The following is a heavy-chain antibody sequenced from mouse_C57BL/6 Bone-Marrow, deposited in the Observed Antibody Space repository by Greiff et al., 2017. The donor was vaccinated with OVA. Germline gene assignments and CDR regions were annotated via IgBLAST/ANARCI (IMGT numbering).Heavy chain of an antibody. CDR1: GFSLTSYG. Sequence: VQRVESGPGLVQPSQSLSITCTVSGFSLTSYGVHWVRQSPGKGLEWLGVIWSGGSTDYNAAFISRLSISKDNSKSQVFFKMNSLQADDTAIYYCARGTVVAHFDYWGQGTTLTVSS. CDR2: IWSGGST. CDR3: ARGTVVAHFDY. V-gene: IGHV2-2*01. J-gene: IGHJ2*01. D-gene: IGHD1-1*01.